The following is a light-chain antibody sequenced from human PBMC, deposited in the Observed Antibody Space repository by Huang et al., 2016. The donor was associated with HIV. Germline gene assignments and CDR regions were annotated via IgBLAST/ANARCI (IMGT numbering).Light chain of an antibody. CDR2: DAS. V-gene: IGKV3-11*01. CDR3: QQRFT. Sequence: EIVLTQSPVTLSLSPGEIATLSCRASQSVSSYLAWYQQKPGQAPRLLIYDASNRATGIPARFSGSGSGTDFALTISSLEPEDFAVYYCQQRFTFGPGTKVDIK. J-gene: IGKJ3*01. CDR1: QSVSSY.